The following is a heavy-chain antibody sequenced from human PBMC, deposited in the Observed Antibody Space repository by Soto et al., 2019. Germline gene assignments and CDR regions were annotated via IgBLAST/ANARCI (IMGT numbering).Heavy chain of an antibody. CDR3: ARGAQSSAAVAGTPTYYFDY. CDR1: GGSISSYY. Sequence: SETLSLTCTVSGGSISSYYWSWIRQPPGKGLEWIGYIYYSGSTNYNPSLKSRVTISVDTSKSQFSLKLSSVTAADTAVYYCARGAQSSAAVAGTPTYYFDYWGQGTLVTVSS. V-gene: IGHV4-59*01. J-gene: IGHJ4*02. D-gene: IGHD6-19*01. CDR2: IYYSGST.